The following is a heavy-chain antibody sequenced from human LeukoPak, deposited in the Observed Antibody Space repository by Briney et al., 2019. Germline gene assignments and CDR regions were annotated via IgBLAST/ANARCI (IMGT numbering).Heavy chain of an antibody. CDR1: GFTFSSYA. J-gene: IGHJ2*01. CDR3: AKKMVPATRVFDL. Sequence: GGSLRLSCAASGFTFSSYAMVWVRQAPGKGLEWVSAVSESADYTFYADSVKVRCTIYRDNSKNTLFLQMNNLRAEDTAVYYCAKKMVPATRVFDLWGRGTLVAVSS. D-gene: IGHD2-21*02. CDR2: VSESADYT. V-gene: IGHV3-23*01.